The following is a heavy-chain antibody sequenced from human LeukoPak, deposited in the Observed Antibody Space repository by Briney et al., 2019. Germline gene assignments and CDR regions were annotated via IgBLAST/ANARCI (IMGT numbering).Heavy chain of an antibody. CDR3: ARYYDILTGHSRSRNFDY. J-gene: IGHJ4*02. CDR2: INPNSGNNPNSGAT. CDR1: GYTFTGYY. V-gene: IGHV1-2*02. Sequence: ASVKVSCKASGYTFTGYYIHWVRQAPGQGLEWMGWINPNSGNNPNSGATDYAQKFQGRVTMTRDTSISTAYMELSRLRSDDTAVYYCARYYDILTGHSRSRNFDYWGQGTLVTVSS. D-gene: IGHD3-9*01.